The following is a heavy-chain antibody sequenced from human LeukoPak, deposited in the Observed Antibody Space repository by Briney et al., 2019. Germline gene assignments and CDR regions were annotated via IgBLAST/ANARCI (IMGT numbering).Heavy chain of an antibody. CDR2: IIPIFGTA. J-gene: IGHJ4*02. Sequence: ASVEVSCKASGGTFSSYAISWVRQAPGQGLEWMGGIIPIFGTANYAQKFQGRVTITADKSTSTAYMELSSLRSEDTAVYYCASGDYDYVWGSYRDVDYWGQGTLVTVSS. V-gene: IGHV1-69*06. CDR3: ASGDYDYVWGSYRDVDY. D-gene: IGHD3-16*02. CDR1: GGTFSSYA.